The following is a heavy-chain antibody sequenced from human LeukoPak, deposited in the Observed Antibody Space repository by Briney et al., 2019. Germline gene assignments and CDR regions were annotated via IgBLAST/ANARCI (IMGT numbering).Heavy chain of an antibody. CDR1: GGSISSYY. V-gene: IGHV4-59*08. Sequence: KPSETLSLTCTVSGGSISSYYWSWIRQPPGKGLEWIGYIYYSGSTNYNPSLKSRVTISVDTSKNQFSLKLSSVTAADTAVYYCARHKAYCGGDCYPAYFQHWGQGTLVTVSS. D-gene: IGHD2-21*02. J-gene: IGHJ1*01. CDR2: IYYSGST. CDR3: ARHKAYCGGDCYPAYFQH.